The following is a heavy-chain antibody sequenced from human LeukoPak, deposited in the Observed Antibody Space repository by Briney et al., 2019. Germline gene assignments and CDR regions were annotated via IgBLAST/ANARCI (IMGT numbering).Heavy chain of an antibody. D-gene: IGHD3-10*01. CDR3: AKDLNENSGRGRFDY. Sequence: GGSLRLSCAASGFTFSSYAMSWVRQAPGKGLEWVSTISTSGGSTYYADSVKGRFTISRDNSRNTVYLQMDSLSAEDTAIYYCAKDLNENSGRGRFDYWGQGTLVTVSS. V-gene: IGHV3-23*01. CDR2: ISTSGGST. J-gene: IGHJ4*02. CDR1: GFTFSSYA.